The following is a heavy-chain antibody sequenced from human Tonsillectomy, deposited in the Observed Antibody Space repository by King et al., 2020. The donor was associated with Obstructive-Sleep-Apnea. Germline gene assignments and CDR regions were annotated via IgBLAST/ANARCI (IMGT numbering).Heavy chain of an antibody. D-gene: IGHD6-19*01. Sequence: VQLQQWGAGLLKPSETLSLTCAVYGGSFSGYYWSWIRQPPGKGLEWIVEINHSGSTNYNPSLKSRVTISVDTSKNQFSLKLCSVTAAETAVYYCARIRVDSSGWYDEGFDYWGQGTLVTVSS. J-gene: IGHJ4*02. CDR3: ARIRVDSSGWYDEGFDY. CDR2: INHSGST. CDR1: GGSFSGYY. V-gene: IGHV4-34*01.